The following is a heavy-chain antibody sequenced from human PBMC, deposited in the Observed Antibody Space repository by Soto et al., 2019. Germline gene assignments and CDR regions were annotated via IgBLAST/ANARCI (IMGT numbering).Heavy chain of an antibody. V-gene: IGHV3-23*01. J-gene: IGHJ6*02. Sequence: EVQLLESGGGLVQPGGSLRLSCAASGFTFSSYAMSWVRQAPGKGLEWVSAISGSGGSTYYAGSVKGRFTISRDNSKNTLYLQMNSQRAEDTAVYYCAKDQVQYCSGGSCYGGDYYYYYGMDVWGQGTTVTVSS. CDR3: AKDQVQYCSGGSCYGGDYYYYYGMDV. D-gene: IGHD2-15*01. CDR2: ISGSGGST. CDR1: GFTFSSYA.